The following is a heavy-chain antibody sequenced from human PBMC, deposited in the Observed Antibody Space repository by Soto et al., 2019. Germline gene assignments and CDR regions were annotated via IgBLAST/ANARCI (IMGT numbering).Heavy chain of an antibody. CDR2: IYYSGST. Sequence: QLQLQESGPGLVKPSETLSLTCTVSGGSISSSSYYWGWIRQPPGKGLEWIGSIYYSGSTYYNPSLKSRVLTAVDPSENQFSLKLSSVTAADTAVYYCASSYGDYVSYWGQGTLVTVSS. CDR3: ASSYGDYVSY. D-gene: IGHD4-17*01. CDR1: GGSISSSSYY. V-gene: IGHV4-39*01. J-gene: IGHJ4*02.